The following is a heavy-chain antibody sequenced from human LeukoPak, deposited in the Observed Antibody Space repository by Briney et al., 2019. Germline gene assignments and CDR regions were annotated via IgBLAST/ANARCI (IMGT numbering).Heavy chain of an antibody. J-gene: IGHJ4*02. Sequence: SQTLSLTCTVSGASISRYYWSWIRQSPGKGIEWSGYIYNSETTNYNPSLKSRVTMSLYTSKSQFSLRLRSVTAADTALYFCAGGGYCSSASCFAPLFDWWGRGILVTVSS. CDR2: IYNSETT. V-gene: IGHV4-59*01. D-gene: IGHD2-2*01. CDR1: GASISRYY. CDR3: AGGGYCSSASCFAPLFDW.